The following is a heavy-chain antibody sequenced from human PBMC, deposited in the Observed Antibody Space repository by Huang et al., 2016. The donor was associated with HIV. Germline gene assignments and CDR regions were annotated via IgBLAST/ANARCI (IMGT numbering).Heavy chain of an antibody. J-gene: IGHJ4*02. V-gene: IGHV4-39*01. CDR1: GDFISSTNYY. D-gene: IGHD6-13*01. Sequence: QLQLQESGPGQVKPSETLSLTCTVSGDFISSTNYYWGWIRQSPGKGLEWVGGVYESERNNYNPTLKSRVTLSGDASRNQFSLRLNSVTAADTAVYYCASQHIGAAATWFWGRGTQVAVSS. CDR2: VYESERN. CDR3: ASQHIGAAATWF.